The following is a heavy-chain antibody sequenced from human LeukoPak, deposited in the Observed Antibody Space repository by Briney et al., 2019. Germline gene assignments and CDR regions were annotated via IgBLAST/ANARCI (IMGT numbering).Heavy chain of an antibody. Sequence: GGSLRLSCAASGFTFSSYAMSWVRQAPGKGLEWVSSISRSGSTIYYADSVKGRFTISRDNAKNSLYLQMNSLRAEDTAVYYCARVDSTTGITMVLDVWGKGTTVTISS. D-gene: IGHD3-10*01. CDR1: GFTFSSYA. CDR2: ISRSGSTI. J-gene: IGHJ6*04. CDR3: ARVDSTTGITMVLDV. V-gene: IGHV3-48*04.